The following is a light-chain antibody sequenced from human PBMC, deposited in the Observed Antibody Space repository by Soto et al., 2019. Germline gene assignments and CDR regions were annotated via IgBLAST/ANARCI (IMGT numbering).Light chain of an antibody. V-gene: IGLV4-69*02. CDR3: QTWDTGIGV. J-gene: IGLJ3*02. CDR2: VNSDGTH. CDR1: RGRRRYA. Sequence: QSVLTQSPSASASLGASGRLTCTLSRGRRRYAIAWHQQQPGKGPRYLMKVNSDGTHIKGDGIPDRFSGSSSGAERYLTIFSIQSEDEDDYYGQTWDTGIGVFGGGTKLTVL.